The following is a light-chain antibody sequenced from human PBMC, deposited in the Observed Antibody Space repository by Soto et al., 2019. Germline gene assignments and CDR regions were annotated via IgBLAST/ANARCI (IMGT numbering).Light chain of an antibody. CDR3: SSYAGSNNPYV. CDR1: SSNIGAGYG. Sequence: QSVLTQPPSVSGAPGQRVTISCTGSSSNIGAGYGVHWYQQRPGTAPRLLISGNSNRPSGVPDRFSGSTSGTSASLAISGLQAEDEGDYYCSSYAGSNNPYVFGTGTKVTVL. CDR2: GNS. V-gene: IGLV1-40*01. J-gene: IGLJ1*01.